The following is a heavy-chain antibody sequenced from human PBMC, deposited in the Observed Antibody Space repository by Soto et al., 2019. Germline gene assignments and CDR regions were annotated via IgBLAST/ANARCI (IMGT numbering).Heavy chain of an antibody. Sequence: QVQLVQSGGEVKKPGASVKVSCKATDYTFTSFGISWVRQAPGQGLEWMGWISAYNGNTNYAQKLQGRVTMTTDTSTSIAYMELRSLTSDDTAVYYCARDRSMYYGMDVWGQGTTVTVSS. D-gene: IGHD2-8*01. V-gene: IGHV1-18*01. J-gene: IGHJ6*02. CDR3: ARDRSMYYGMDV. CDR1: DYTFTSFG. CDR2: ISAYNGNT.